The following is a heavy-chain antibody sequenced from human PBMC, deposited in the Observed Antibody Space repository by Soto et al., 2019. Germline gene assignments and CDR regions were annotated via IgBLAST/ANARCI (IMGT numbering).Heavy chain of an antibody. CDR3: ARLRQVNKRQLINWFDP. D-gene: IGHD6-13*01. Sequence: GESLKISCKGSGYSFTSYWIGWVRQMPGKGLEWMGIIYPGDSDTRYSPSFQGQVTISADKSISTAYLQWSSLKASDTAMYYCARLRQVNKRQLINWFDPWGQGTLVTVSS. CDR2: IYPGDSDT. V-gene: IGHV5-51*01. J-gene: IGHJ5*02. CDR1: GYSFTSYW.